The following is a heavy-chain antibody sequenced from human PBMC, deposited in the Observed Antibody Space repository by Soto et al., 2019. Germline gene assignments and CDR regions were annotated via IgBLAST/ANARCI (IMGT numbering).Heavy chain of an antibody. V-gene: IGHV3-53*01. CDR1: GFTVKNYQ. CDR3: ARDPSTTGYYGLDV. CDR2: IYSGGVT. J-gene: IGHJ6*02. Sequence: ETLRLSCAASGFTVKNYQMNWFRQAPGKGLEWVSVIYSGGVTYYPDSVKGRFTTIRDTSKNTVYLQMNSLRADDTAMYYCARDPSTTGYYGLDVWGQGTTVTVSS.